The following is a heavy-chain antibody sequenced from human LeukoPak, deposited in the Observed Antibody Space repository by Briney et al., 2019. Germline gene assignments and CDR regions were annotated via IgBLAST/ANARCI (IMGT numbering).Heavy chain of an antibody. CDR3: ARGWSFTSGWYSNYYYYYMDV. CDR2: MNPNSGNT. D-gene: IGHD6-19*01. V-gene: IGHV1-8*01. Sequence: GASVKVSCKASGYTFTSYDINWVRQATGQGLEWMGWMNPNSGNTGYAQKFQGRVTMTRNTSISTAYMELSSLRSEDTAVYYCARGWSFTSGWYSNYYYYYMDVWGKGTTVTISS. J-gene: IGHJ6*03. CDR1: GYTFTSYD.